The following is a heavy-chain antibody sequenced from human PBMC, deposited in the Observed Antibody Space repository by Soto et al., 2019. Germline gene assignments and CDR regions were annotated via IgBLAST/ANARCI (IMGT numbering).Heavy chain of an antibody. CDR2: MNPNSGNT. D-gene: IGHD1-7*01. V-gene: IGHV1-8*01. CDR3: ARGRDNWNSDAFDI. Sequence: ASVKVSCKXSGYTFTSYDINWVRQATGQGLEWMGWMNPNSGNTGYAQKFQGRVTMTRNTSISTAYMELSSLRSEDTAVYYCARGRDNWNSDAFDIWGQGTMVTVSS. CDR1: GYTFTSYD. J-gene: IGHJ3*02.